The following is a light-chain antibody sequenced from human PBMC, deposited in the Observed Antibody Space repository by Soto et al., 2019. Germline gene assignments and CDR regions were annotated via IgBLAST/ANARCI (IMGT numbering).Light chain of an antibody. CDR3: QQYAWSPLT. CDR2: DAS. J-gene: IGKJ5*01. V-gene: IGKV3-20*01. CDR1: QSVPRSY. Sequence: IVLTQSPGTLSLSPGERATLSCRASQSVPRSYLAWYQQRPGQAPTLLIYDASNSATGIPDRFSGSECGTDFTLTISSLEPEDLAVYYCQQYAWSPLTFGRGTRLEIK.